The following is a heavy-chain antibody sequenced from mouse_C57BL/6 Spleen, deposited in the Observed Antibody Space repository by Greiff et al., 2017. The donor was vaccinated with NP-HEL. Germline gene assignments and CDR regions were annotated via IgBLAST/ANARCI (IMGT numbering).Heavy chain of an antibody. CDR3: ARSRLTGPYFDY. CDR2: IYPGSGNT. CDR1: GYTFTDYY. J-gene: IGHJ2*01. D-gene: IGHD4-1*01. Sequence: QVQLQQSGAELVRPGASVKLSCKASGYTFTDYYINWVKQRPGQGLEWIARIYPGSGNTYYNEKFKGKATLTAEKSSSTAYMQLSSLTSEDSAVYFCARSRLTGPYFDYWGQGTTLTVSS. V-gene: IGHV1-76*01.